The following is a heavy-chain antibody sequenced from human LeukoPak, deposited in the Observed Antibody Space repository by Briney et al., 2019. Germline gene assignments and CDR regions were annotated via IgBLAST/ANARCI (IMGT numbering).Heavy chain of an antibody. D-gene: IGHD6-19*01. CDR3: LSPGVAVTGTEY. CDR1: GFIFSSYS. Sequence: PGGSLRLSCAASGFIFSSYSMNWVRQAPGKGLEWVSYISSSSTYIYYADSVKGRFTISRDSAKNSLYLQMNSLTAEDTAVYYCLSPGVAVTGTEYWGQGTRVTVSS. J-gene: IGHJ4*02. V-gene: IGHV3-21*01. CDR2: ISSSSTYI.